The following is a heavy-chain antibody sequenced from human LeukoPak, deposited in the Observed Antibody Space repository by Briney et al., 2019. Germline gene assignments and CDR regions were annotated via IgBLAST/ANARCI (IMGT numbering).Heavy chain of an antibody. CDR2: ISGNGGGT. D-gene: IGHD6-13*01. CDR3: AKDMGSSRGLLN. CDR1: GFTFDNYA. J-gene: IGHJ4*02. V-gene: IGHV3-43*02. Sequence: PGGSLRLSCAASGFTFDNYAMHWVRQAPGKGLEWVSLISGNGGGTYYADSVKGRFTISRDNSKNSLYLQMSSLRTEDTAFYYCAKDMGSSRGLLNWGQGTLVTVSS.